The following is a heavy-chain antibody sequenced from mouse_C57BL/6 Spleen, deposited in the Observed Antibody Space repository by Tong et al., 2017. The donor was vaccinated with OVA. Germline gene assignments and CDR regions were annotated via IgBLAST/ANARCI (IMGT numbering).Heavy chain of an antibody. CDR2: INSNGGST. D-gene: IGHD2-1*01. V-gene: IGHV5-6-2*01. J-gene: IGHJ2*01. CDR3: ARHNGNYFYYFDY. CDR1: GFTFSSYY. Sequence: EVQLQESGGGLVKLGGSLKLSCAASGFTFSSYYMSWVRQTPEKMLELVAAINSNGGSTYYPDTVKGRFTISRDNAKNNLYLQMSSLKSEDTALYYCARHNGNYFYYFDYWGQGTTLTVSS.